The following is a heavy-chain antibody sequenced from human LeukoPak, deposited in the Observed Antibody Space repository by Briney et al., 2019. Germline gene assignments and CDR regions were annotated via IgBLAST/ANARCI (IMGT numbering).Heavy chain of an antibody. CDR1: GGSISSGDYY. Sequence: PSETLSLTCTVSGGSISSGDYYWSWIRQPPGKGLEWIGYIYYSGSTYYNPSLKSRVTISVDTSKNQFSLKLSSVTAADTAVYYCARARLTVVYWYFDLWGRGTLVTVSS. V-gene: IGHV4-30-4*01. J-gene: IGHJ2*01. CDR3: ARARLTVVYWYFDL. CDR2: IYYSGST. D-gene: IGHD3-16*01.